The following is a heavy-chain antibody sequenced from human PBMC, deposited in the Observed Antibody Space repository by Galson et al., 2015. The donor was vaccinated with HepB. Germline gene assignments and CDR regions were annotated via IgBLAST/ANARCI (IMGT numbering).Heavy chain of an antibody. CDR2: INTNTGNP. CDR3: ARDYGGGGGYDCGAFNA. D-gene: IGHD5-12*01. V-gene: IGHV7-4-1*02. Sequence: SVKVSCKASGYTFTKYAMNWVRQAPGQGLEWMGWINTNTGNPTYAQDFTGRFVFSLDTSVSTAYLQISTLKVEDTAIYYCARDYGGGGGYDCGAFNAWGQGTLVTVSS. CDR1: GYTFTKYA. J-gene: IGHJ5*02.